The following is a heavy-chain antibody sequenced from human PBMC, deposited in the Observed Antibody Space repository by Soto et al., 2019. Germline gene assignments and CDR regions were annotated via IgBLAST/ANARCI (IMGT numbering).Heavy chain of an antibody. J-gene: IGHJ3*02. CDR1: GASISSYY. D-gene: IGHD2-2*02. CDR2: IYYSAST. V-gene: IGHV4-59*13. Sequence: SEALSLTCTVSGASISSYYWSWVRQPPGKWLEWIGYIYYSASTTYNPSLKSRVPISVDTSKNHFSMKLSSVTAADTAVYYCARVGIGCSSTSCYKGAFDIWGQGTMVT. CDR3: ARVGIGCSSTSCYKGAFDI.